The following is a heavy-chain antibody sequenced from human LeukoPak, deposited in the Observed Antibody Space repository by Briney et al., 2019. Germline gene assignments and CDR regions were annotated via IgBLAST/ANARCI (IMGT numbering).Heavy chain of an antibody. J-gene: IGHJ4*02. CDR2: IIPILGIA. Sequence: SVKVSCKASGYTFTSYGISWVRQAPGQGLEWMGRIIPILGIANYAQKFQGRVTITADKSTSTAYMELSSLRSEDTAVYYCARAALTGTTHFDYWGQGTLVTVSS. V-gene: IGHV1-69*04. CDR1: GYTFTSYG. D-gene: IGHD1-7*01. CDR3: ARAALTGTTHFDY.